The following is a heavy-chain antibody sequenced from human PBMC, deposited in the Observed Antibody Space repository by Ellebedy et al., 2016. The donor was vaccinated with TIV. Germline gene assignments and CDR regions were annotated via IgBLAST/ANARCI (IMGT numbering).Heavy chain of an antibody. D-gene: IGHD6-19*01. CDR2: INWDGSTT. V-gene: IGHV3-43D*03. Sequence: GESLKISCAASGFTFDDYAMHWVRQPPGKGLEWVSLINWDGSTTPYADSVKGRFTISRDNSKNSLYLQLNSLRPEDTAFYYCAAGQWLEFWGRGTLVTVSS. CDR1: GFTFDDYA. CDR3: AAGQWLEF. J-gene: IGHJ4*02.